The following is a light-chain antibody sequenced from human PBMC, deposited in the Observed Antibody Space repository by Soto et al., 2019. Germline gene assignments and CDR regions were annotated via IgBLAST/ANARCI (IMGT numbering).Light chain of an antibody. CDR1: QIISTY. CDR2: RAS. Sequence: DIQMTQSPSSLSASVGDRVIISCRASQIISTYLNWYQQKPGTAPRLLISRASSVKSGVPPRFSGSGSGRDFTLTISSLRPEDIATYFCQQSYTSPPWTFGQGTKVDIK. J-gene: IGKJ1*01. CDR3: QQSYTSPPWT. V-gene: IGKV1-39*01.